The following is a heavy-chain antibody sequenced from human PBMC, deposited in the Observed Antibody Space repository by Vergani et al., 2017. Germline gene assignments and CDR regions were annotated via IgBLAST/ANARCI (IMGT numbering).Heavy chain of an antibody. CDR2: SYYSGST. J-gene: IGHJ5*02. CDR1: GGSISSGGYY. Sequence: QVQLQESGPGLVKPSETLSLTCTVSGGSISSGGYYWSWIRQHPGKGLEWIGYSYYSGSTYYNPSLKSRVTILVDTSKNQFSLKLSSVTAADTAVYYCARDRSGDRGGFDPWGQGTLVTVSS. V-gene: IGHV4-31*03. D-gene: IGHD2-21*01. CDR3: ARDRSGDRGGFDP.